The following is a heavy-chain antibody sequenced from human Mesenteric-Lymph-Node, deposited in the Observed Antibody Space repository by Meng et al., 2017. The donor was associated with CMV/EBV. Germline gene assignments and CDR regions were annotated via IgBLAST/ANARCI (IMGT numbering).Heavy chain of an antibody. Sequence: SGGSISSGGYYWSWIRQHPGKGLEWIGYIYYSGSTYYNPFLKSRVTISVDTSKNQFSLKLSSVTAADTAVYYCARVQGGYYTYFDYWGQGTLVTVSS. D-gene: IGHD3-3*01. CDR3: ARVQGGYYTYFDY. V-gene: IGHV4-31*02. CDR2: IYYSGST. CDR1: GGSISSGGYY. J-gene: IGHJ4*02.